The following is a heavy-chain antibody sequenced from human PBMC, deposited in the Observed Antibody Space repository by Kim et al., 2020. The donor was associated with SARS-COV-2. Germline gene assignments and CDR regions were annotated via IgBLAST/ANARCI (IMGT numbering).Heavy chain of an antibody. CDR1: GDSISNYF. D-gene: IGHD3-22*01. J-gene: IGHJ5*02. CDR3: ARGGHDSSGHYVWFDP. CDR2: IYHNGVT. V-gene: IGHV4-59*01. Sequence: SETLSLTCTVFGDSISNYFWGWIRQPPGKGLEFIGHIYHNGVTTYNPSLKSRVTISIDTSKTQFSLRLSSVTAADTAFYYCARGGHDSSGHYVWFDPWGQGTLVTVSS.